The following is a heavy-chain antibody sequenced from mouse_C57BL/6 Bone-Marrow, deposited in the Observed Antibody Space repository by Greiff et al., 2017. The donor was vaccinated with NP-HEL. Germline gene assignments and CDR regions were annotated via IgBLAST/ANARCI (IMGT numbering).Heavy chain of an antibody. J-gene: IGHJ1*03. CDR2: IDPNSGGT. CDR1: GYTFTSYW. Sequence: VQLQQPGADLVKPGASVKLSCKASGYTFTSYWMHWVKQRPGRGLEWIGRIDPNSGGTKFNEKFKTKATLTVDKPSSTAYMQLSRLTSEDAAVYYCARYHDGSRGWYFDVWGTGTTVTVSS. V-gene: IGHV1-72*01. CDR3: ARYHDGSRGWYFDV. D-gene: IGHD1-1*01.